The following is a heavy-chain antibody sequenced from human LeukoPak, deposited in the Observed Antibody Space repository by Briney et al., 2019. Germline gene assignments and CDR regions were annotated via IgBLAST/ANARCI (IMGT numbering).Heavy chain of an antibody. CDR3: ARGGEVSIPYGMDV. CDR2: IYSGGST. Sequence: PGGSLRLSCAASGFTVSSNYMSWVRQAPGKGLEWVSVIYSGGSTYYADSVKGRFTISRDNSKNTLYLQMNSLRAEDTAVYYCARGGEVSIPYGMDVWGQGTTVTVSS. J-gene: IGHJ6*02. V-gene: IGHV3-66*01. D-gene: IGHD2-21*01. CDR1: GFTVSSNY.